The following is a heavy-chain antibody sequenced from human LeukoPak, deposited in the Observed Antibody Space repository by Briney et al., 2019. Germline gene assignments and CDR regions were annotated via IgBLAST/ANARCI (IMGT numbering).Heavy chain of an antibody. V-gene: IGHV3-7*01. CDR1: GFTFSSYW. CDR2: IKQDGSEK. D-gene: IGHD3-3*01. CDR3: ARGGYDFWSGSNFDY. J-gene: IGHJ4*02. Sequence: GGSLRLSCAASGFTFSSYWMSWVRQAPGKGLEWVANIKQDGSEKYYVDSVKGRFTISRDNAKNSLYLQMNSLRAEDTAVYYCARGGYDFWSGSNFDYWGQGTLVTVSS.